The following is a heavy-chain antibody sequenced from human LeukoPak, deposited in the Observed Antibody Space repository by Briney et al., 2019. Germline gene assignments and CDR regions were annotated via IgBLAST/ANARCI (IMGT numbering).Heavy chain of an antibody. J-gene: IGHJ6*03. CDR3: ARARPYYYGSGSNYYYYYMDV. V-gene: IGHV4-34*01. CDR2: INHSGST. Sequence: SETLSLTCAVYGGSFSGYYWSWIRQPPGNGLEWIGEINHSGSTNYNPSLKSRVTISVDTSKNQFSLKLSSVTAADTAVYYCARARPYYYGSGSNYYYYYMDVWGKGTTVTVSS. D-gene: IGHD3-10*01. CDR1: GGSFSGYY.